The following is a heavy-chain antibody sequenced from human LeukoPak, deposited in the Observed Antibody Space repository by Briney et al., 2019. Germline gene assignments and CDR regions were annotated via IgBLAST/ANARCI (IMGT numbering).Heavy chain of an antibody. Sequence: SETLSLTCTVSGGSISSSSYYWGWIRQPPGKGLEWIGSFYYSGSTYYNPSLKSRVTISVDTSKNQFSLKLSSVSAADTAVYYCAREGFSPVGFDYWGQGTLVTVSS. D-gene: IGHD3-16*01. J-gene: IGHJ4*02. V-gene: IGHV4-39*07. CDR2: FYYSGST. CDR1: GGSISSSSYY. CDR3: AREGFSPVGFDY.